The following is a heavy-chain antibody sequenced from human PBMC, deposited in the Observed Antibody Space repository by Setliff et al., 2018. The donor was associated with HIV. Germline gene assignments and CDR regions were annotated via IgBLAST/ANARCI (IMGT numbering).Heavy chain of an antibody. CDR2: IYYSGTT. CDR3: ARQSTVAAAGFDF. J-gene: IGHJ4*02. CDR1: GFSFRNSFYN. D-gene: IGHD6-13*01. Sequence: PSVTLSLTCNVSGFSFRNSFYNWGWIRQPPGKGLEWTGTIYYSGTTYYNPSLKSRVTISVDTSKNQFSLKLNSVTAADTAIYYCARQSTVAAAGFDFWGQGTLVTVSS. V-gene: IGHV4-39*01.